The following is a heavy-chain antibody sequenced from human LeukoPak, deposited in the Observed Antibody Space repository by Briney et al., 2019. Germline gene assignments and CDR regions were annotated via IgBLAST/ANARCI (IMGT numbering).Heavy chain of an antibody. Sequence: HSETLSLTCTVSGGSISSYYWSWIRQPPGKGLEWIGYIYYSGSTNYNPSLKSRVTISVDTSKNQFSLKLSSVTAADTAVYYCAHLIAAAGDNWFDPWGQGTLVTVSS. CDR2: IYYSGST. CDR3: AHLIAAAGDNWFDP. D-gene: IGHD6-13*01. CDR1: GGSISSYY. J-gene: IGHJ5*02. V-gene: IGHV4-59*08.